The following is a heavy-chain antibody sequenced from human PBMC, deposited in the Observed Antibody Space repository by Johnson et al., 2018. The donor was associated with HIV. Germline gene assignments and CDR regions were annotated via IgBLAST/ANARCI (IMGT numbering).Heavy chain of an antibody. Sequence: VQLVESGGGLVKPGGSLRLSCAASGFTFSNAWMSWVRQAPGKGLEWVSVIYSRRSTSYADPVKGRFTTSRDNPKNTVYLRMNSLRGEDTAVYYCARILLGYCRAWGQGTMVTVSS. CDR3: ARILLGYCRA. CDR2: IYSRRST. CDR1: GFTFSNAW. D-gene: IGHD2-15*01. J-gene: IGHJ3*01. V-gene: IGHV3-66*01.